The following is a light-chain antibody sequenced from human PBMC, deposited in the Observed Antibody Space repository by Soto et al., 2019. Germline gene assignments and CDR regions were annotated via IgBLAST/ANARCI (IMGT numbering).Light chain of an antibody. Sequence: QSALTQPASVSGSPAQSITISCTGSSSDVGGSGLVSWYQFHPGKAPKLLIFEGFKRPSGVSNRFSGSKSANTASLTISGLQAEDEADYYCCSFAGTYTWNVFGTGTKLTVL. J-gene: IGLJ1*01. CDR3: CSFAGTYTWNV. CDR1: SSDVGGSGL. V-gene: IGLV2-23*01. CDR2: EGF.